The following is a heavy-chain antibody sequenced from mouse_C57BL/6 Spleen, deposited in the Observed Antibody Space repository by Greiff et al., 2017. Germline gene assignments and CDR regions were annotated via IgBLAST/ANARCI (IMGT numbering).Heavy chain of an antibody. V-gene: IGHV8-12*01. Sequence: QVTLKVSGPGILQSSQTLSLTCSFSGFSLSTSGMGVSWIRQPSGKGLEWLAHIYWDDDTRYNPSLKSRLTISKDTSRNQVFLKITSVDTADTATYYCARRGRDYGNFYWYFDVWGTGTTVTVSS. CDR2: IYWDDDT. CDR1: GFSLSTSGMG. J-gene: IGHJ1*03. CDR3: ARRGRDYGNFYWYFDV. D-gene: IGHD2-1*01.